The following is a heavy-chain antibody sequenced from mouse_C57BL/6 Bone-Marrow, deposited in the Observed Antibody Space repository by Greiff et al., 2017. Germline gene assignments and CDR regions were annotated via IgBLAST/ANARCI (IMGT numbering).Heavy chain of an antibody. CDR1: GFTFSSYT. CDR2: ISGGGGNT. J-gene: IGHJ3*01. CDR3: GGQAWFAY. V-gene: IGHV5-9*01. Sequence: EVQGLESGGGLVKPGGSLKLSCAASGFTFSSYTMPWVRQTPGQGLEWVATISGGGGNTYYPDRVKGRFTISRANAKNTLYLQRSSLRSEDADLYYCGGQAWFAYWGQGTLVTVSA.